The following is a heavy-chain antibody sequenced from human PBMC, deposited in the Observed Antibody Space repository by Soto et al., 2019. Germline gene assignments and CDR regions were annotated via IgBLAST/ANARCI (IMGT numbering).Heavy chain of an antibody. J-gene: IGHJ6*02. CDR3: ARRHAADYYYYGMDV. V-gene: IGHV5-10-1*01. Sequence: LGESLKISCKGSGYSFTSYWISWVRQMPGKGLEWMGRIDPSDSYTNYSPSFQGHVTISADKSISTAYLQWSSLKASDTAMYYCARRHAADYYYYGMDVWGQGTTVTVSS. D-gene: IGHD6-13*01. CDR1: GYSFTSYW. CDR2: IDPSDSYT.